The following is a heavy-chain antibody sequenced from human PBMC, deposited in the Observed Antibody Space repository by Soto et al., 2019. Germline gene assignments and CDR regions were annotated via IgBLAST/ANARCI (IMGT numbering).Heavy chain of an antibody. J-gene: IGHJ5*02. CDR1: GGSFSGYY. Sequence: SETLSLTCAVYGGSFSGYYWSWIRQPPGKGLEWIGEINHSGSTNYNPSLKSRVTISVDTSKNQFSLKLSSVTAADTAVYYCARSGYYYYAYWFGPWGQVTLFTVCS. D-gene: IGHD3-10*01. V-gene: IGHV4-34*01. CDR3: ARSGYYYYAYWFGP. CDR2: INHSGST.